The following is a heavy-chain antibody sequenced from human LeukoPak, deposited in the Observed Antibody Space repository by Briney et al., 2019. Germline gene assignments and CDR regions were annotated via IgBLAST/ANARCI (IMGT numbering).Heavy chain of an antibody. CDR3: ARDRLALLDDNAFDI. D-gene: IGHD1-26*01. CDR1: GFTFSSYS. Sequence: PGGSLRLSCAASGFTFSSYSMNWVRQAPGKGLEWVSSISSSSSYIYYADSVKGRFTISRDNAKNSLYLQMNSLRAEDTAVYYCARDRLALLDDNAFDIWGQGTMVTVSS. V-gene: IGHV3-21*01. J-gene: IGHJ3*02. CDR2: ISSSSSYI.